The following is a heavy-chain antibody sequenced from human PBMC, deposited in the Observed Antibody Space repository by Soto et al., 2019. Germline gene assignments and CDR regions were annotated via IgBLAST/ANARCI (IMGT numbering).Heavy chain of an antibody. V-gene: IGHV4-39*01. CDR1: GCPISIRSYY. Sequence: SETLSLTCTVSGCPISIRSYYWGSILQPPGKGLEWIGTIYYSGYTYYNPSVKSGVAISVDASKTQSSLKLSSVPAADTAVYYCARHNGRLYVGDYYDMDVWGQGTTVT. CDR2: IYYSGYT. J-gene: IGHJ6*02. D-gene: IGHD3-16*01. CDR3: ARHNGRLYVGDYYDMDV.